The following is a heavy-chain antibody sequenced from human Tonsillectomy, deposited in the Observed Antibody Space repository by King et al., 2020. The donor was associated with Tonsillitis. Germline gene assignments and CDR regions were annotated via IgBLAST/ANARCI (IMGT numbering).Heavy chain of an antibody. CDR1: GFTFSSSA. CDR3: AKVVSTAMVYYFDY. CDR2: ISGSGGST. D-gene: IGHD5-18*01. J-gene: IGHJ4*02. Sequence: VQLVESGGGLVQPGGSLRLSCAASGFTFSSSAMAWVRQAPGKGLEWVSGISGSGGSTYYADSGKGRFTISRDNSKNTLYLQMNILGAEDTALYYCAKVVSTAMVYYFDYWGQGTLVTVSS. V-gene: IGHV3-23*04.